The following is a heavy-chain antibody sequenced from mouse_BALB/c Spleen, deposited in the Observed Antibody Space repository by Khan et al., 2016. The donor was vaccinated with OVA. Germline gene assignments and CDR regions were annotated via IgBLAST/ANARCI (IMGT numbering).Heavy chain of an antibody. Sequence: EVELVESGGDLVKPGGSLKLSCAASGFTFSSYGMSWVRQTPDKRLEWVAIISTSGRYTYYPDSVKERFTISRDNAKNTPYLQMSSLTSEDTAMDYCARGLYGSSYDYYAMDYWGQGTSVTVSS. CDR3: ARGLYGSSYDYYAMDY. CDR1: GFTFSSYG. V-gene: IGHV5-6*01. CDR2: ISTSGRYT. J-gene: IGHJ4*01. D-gene: IGHD1-1*01.